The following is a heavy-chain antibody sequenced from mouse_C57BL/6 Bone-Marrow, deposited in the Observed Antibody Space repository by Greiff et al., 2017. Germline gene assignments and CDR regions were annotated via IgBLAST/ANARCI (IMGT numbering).Heavy chain of an antibody. CDR3: ARHPYLLDV. CDR1: GYTFTGYW. D-gene: IGHD6-5*01. Sequence: VPLPESGAELMKPGASVKLSCKATGYTFTGYWIEWVKPRPGPGLEWIGEILPGSGSTNSNEKFKGKATFTADPSSNTAYMQLSSLPTEDSAIYYCARHPYLLDVWGTGTTVTVSS. CDR2: ILPGSGST. V-gene: IGHV1-9*01. J-gene: IGHJ1*03.